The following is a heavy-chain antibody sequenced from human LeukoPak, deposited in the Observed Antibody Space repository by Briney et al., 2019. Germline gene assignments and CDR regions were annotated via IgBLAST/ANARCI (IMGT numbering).Heavy chain of an antibody. D-gene: IGHD3-3*01. CDR1: GGSISSYY. CDR2: IYYSGST. CDR3: ARGGYDFWSGYPSQRGAFDI. Sequence: SETLSLTCTVSGGSISSYYWSWVRQPPGKGLEWIGYIYYSGSTNYNPSLKSRVTISVDTSKNQFSLKLSSVTAADTAVYYCARGGYDFWSGYPSQRGAFDIWGQGTMVTVSS. J-gene: IGHJ3*02. V-gene: IGHV4-59*01.